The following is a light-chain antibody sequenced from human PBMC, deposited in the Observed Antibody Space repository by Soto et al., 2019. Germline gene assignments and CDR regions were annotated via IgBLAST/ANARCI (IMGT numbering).Light chain of an antibody. CDR3: QQYDDVIRVS. CDR2: DGF. Sequence: DIQMTQSPSSLSASVGDRVTISCRASQDIRTSLNWYQVKPGEAPRLIIYDGFNLESGVPSRFTGGGSGTDFTLTIDALQSEGFATYYCQQYDDVIRVSFGPGTRV. V-gene: IGKV1-33*01. CDR1: QDIRTS. J-gene: IGKJ3*01.